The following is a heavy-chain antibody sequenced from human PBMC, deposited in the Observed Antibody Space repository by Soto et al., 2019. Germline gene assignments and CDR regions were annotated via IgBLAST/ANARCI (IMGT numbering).Heavy chain of an antibody. J-gene: IGHJ5*02. CDR3: ARGDYYDSSGRWFDP. CDR1: GGSFSGYY. CDR2: INHSGST. Sequence: QVQLQQWGAGLLKPSETLSLTCAVYGGSFSGYYWSWIRQPPGKGLEWIGEINHSGSTNYNPSLKSRVTISVDTSKNQFPLKLSSVTAADTAVYYCARGDYYDSSGRWFDPWGQGTLVTVSS. D-gene: IGHD3-22*01. V-gene: IGHV4-34*01.